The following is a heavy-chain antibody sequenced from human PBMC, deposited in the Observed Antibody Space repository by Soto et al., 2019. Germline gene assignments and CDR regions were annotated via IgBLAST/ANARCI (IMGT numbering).Heavy chain of an antibody. Sequence: PGGSLRLSCAASGFTFSSYAMSWVRQAPGKGLEWVSTFRGTGDSTYYADSVKGRFTVSRDNSNNTLDLQMNGLRAEDTAVYYCAKGPDPGAFDIWGQGTMVTVSS. J-gene: IGHJ3*02. D-gene: IGHD3-10*01. CDR3: AKGPDPGAFDI. CDR2: FRGTGDST. V-gene: IGHV3-23*01. CDR1: GFTFSSYA.